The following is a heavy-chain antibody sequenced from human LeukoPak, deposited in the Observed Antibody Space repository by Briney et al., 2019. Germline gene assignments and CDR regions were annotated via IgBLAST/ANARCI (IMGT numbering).Heavy chain of an antibody. Sequence: SETLSLTCTVSGDSISSSSYHWGWIRQPPGKGLEWIGSIYYTGSTYYNPSLKSRVTISVDTSKSQFSLKLSSVTAADTAVYYCARGYGDYALEYFQHWGQGTLVTVSS. CDR3: ARGYGDYALEYFQH. D-gene: IGHD4-17*01. CDR2: IYYTGST. J-gene: IGHJ1*01. CDR1: GDSISSSSYH. V-gene: IGHV4-39*07.